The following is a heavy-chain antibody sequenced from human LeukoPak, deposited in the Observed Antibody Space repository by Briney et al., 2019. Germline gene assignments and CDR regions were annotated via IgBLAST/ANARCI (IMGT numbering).Heavy chain of an antibody. CDR3: ARERRKSFDP. J-gene: IGHJ5*02. V-gene: IGHV3-7*01. CDR2: IKQDGSEK. Sequence: GGSLRLSCAASGLTFSSYWMSWVRQAPGKGLEWVANIKQDGSEKYYVDSVKGRFTISRDNAKNSLYLQMNSLRAEDTAVYYCARERRKSFDPWGQGTLVTVSS. CDR1: GLTFSSYW.